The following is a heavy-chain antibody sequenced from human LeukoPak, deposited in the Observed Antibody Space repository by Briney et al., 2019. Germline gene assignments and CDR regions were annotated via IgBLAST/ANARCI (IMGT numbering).Heavy chain of an antibody. CDR2: IYYSGST. Sequence: PSETLSLTCTVSGGSISGSSYFWGWIRQPPGKGLEWIGSIYYSGSTYYNPSLKSRVTISVDTSKNQFSLKLSSVTAADTAVYYCARAGWRSGYAYRRWFDPWGQGTLVTVSS. CDR1: GGSISGSSYF. CDR3: ARAGWRSGYAYRRWFDP. J-gene: IGHJ5*02. V-gene: IGHV4-39*01. D-gene: IGHD3-3*01.